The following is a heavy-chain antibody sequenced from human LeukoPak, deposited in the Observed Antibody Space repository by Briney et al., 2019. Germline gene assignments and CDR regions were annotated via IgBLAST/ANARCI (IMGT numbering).Heavy chain of an antibody. Sequence: GGSLRLSCVASGFPFSSYWMTWVRQAPGKGLEWVSAISNNGGYTYYADSVQGRFTISRDNSKSTLCLQMNSLRAEDTAVYYCAKQLGYCSDGSCYFPYWGQGTLVTVSS. J-gene: IGHJ4*02. D-gene: IGHD2-15*01. CDR3: AKQLGYCSDGSCYFPY. CDR1: GFPFSSYW. CDR2: ISNNGGYT. V-gene: IGHV3-23*01.